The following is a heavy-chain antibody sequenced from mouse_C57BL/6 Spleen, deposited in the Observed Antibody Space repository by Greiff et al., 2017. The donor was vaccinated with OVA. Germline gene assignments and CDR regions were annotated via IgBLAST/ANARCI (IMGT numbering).Heavy chain of an antibody. V-gene: IGHV1-50*01. Sequence: QVQLQQPGAELVKPGASVKLSCKASGYTFTSYWMQWVKQRPGQGLEWIGEIDPSDSYTNYNQKFKGKATLTVDTSSSTAYMQLSSLTSEDAAVYYCARSESNYDFDYWGQGTTLTVSS. D-gene: IGHD2-5*01. J-gene: IGHJ2*01. CDR3: ARSESNYDFDY. CDR2: IDPSDSYT. CDR1: GYTFTSYW.